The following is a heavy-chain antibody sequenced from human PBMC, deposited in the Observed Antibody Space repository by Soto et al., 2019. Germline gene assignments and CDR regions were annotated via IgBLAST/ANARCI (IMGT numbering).Heavy chain of an antibody. CDR3: ARGIAVASTKRNWFDP. Sequence: ASVKVSCKASGYTFTSYGISWVRQAPGQGLEWMGWISAYNGNTNYAQKLQGRVTMTTDTSTSTAYMELRSLRSDDTAVYYCARGIAVASTKRNWFDPWGQGTLVTVSS. CDR2: ISAYNGNT. J-gene: IGHJ5*02. V-gene: IGHV1-18*04. D-gene: IGHD6-19*01. CDR1: GYTFTSYG.